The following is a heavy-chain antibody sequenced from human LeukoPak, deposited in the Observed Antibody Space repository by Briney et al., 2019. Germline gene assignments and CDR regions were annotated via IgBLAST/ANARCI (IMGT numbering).Heavy chain of an antibody. CDR3: AREYSSGLSWFDP. J-gene: IGHJ5*02. CDR1: GGSINNYY. V-gene: IGHV4-59*01. D-gene: IGHD6-19*01. CDR2: IYYNGNT. Sequence: SETLSLTCTLSGGSINNYYWSWIRQPPGRGLEWIGYIYYNGNTNYNPSLKSRVTISVDTSKNQFSLKLSSVTAADTAVYFCAREYSSGLSWFDPWGQGTLVTVSS.